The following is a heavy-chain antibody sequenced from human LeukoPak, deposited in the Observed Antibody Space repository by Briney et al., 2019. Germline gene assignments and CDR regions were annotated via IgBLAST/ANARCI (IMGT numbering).Heavy chain of an antibody. J-gene: IGHJ4*02. CDR1: GYTFTGYF. CDR3: ARVAAADSLDN. V-gene: IGHV1-2*02. CDR2: INPKSGVT. Sequence: GASVKVSCKASGYTFTGYFVHWVRQAPGQGLGWMGWINPKSGVTNYAQKFQGRLSMTRDTSISAAYMELRRLRIDDTAMYYCARVAAADSLDNWGQGTLVTVSS. D-gene: IGHD6-25*01.